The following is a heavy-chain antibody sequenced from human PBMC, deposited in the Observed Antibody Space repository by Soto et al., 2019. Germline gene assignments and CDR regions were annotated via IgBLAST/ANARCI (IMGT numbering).Heavy chain of an antibody. V-gene: IGHV4-31*03. J-gene: IGHJ6*02. CDR1: GGSISSGGDY. CDR3: ARKIGVVVAATPHYYYGMDV. D-gene: IGHD2-15*01. CDR2: IYYSGST. Sequence: PSETLSLTCTVSGGSISSGGDYWSWIRQHPGKGLEWIGYIYYSGSTYYNPSLKSRVTISVDTSKNQFSLKLSSVTAADTAVYYCARKIGVVVAATPHYYYGMDVWGQGTMVTVSS.